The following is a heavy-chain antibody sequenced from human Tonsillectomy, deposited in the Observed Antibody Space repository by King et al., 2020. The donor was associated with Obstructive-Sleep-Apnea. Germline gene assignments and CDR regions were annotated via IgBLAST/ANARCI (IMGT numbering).Heavy chain of an antibody. J-gene: IGHJ5*02. Sequence: VQLVESGGGLVKPGGSLRLSCAASGFTFSSYSMNWVRQAPGKGLEWVSSISNSYNYIYYADSVKGRFTISRDNAKNSLYLQMNSLRAEDTAVYYCARATYGSGNFYRDPLAWFDPWGQGTLVTVSS. D-gene: IGHD3-10*01. CDR3: ARATYGSGNFYRDPLAWFDP. CDR2: ISNSYNYI. V-gene: IGHV3-21*01. CDR1: GFTFSSYS.